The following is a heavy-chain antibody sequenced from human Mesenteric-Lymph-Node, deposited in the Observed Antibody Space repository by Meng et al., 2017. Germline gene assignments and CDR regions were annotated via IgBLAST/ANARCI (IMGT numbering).Heavy chain of an antibody. Sequence: GESLKISCAASGITFSSYAMHWVRQAPGKGLEWVAVISYDGSNKYYADSVKGRFTISRDNSKNTLYLQMNSLRAEDTAVYYCAREGGYSSSRKVGPVPLFDYWGQGTLVTVSS. J-gene: IGHJ4*02. D-gene: IGHD6-13*01. CDR1: GITFSSYA. CDR3: AREGGYSSSRKVGPVPLFDY. CDR2: ISYDGSNK. V-gene: IGHV3-30*04.